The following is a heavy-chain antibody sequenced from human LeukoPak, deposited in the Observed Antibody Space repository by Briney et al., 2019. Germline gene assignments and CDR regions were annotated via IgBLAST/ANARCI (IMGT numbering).Heavy chain of an antibody. CDR3: ANVRVGGSYPSYYYGMDV. J-gene: IGHJ6*02. Sequence: GGSLRLSCAASGFTFSNNAMNWVRQAPGKGLEWVSAISGSGGTTFYADSVKGRFTIPRENSMNTLYLQMNSLRAEDTAVYYCANVRVGGSYPSYYYGMDVWGQGTTVTVSS. V-gene: IGHV3-23*01. CDR2: ISGSGGTT. D-gene: IGHD1-26*01. CDR1: GFTFSNNA.